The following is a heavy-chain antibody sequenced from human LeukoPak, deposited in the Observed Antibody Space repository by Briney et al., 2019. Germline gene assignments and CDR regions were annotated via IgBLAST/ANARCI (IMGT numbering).Heavy chain of an antibody. CDR3: ARGGFGSGSHFDY. J-gene: IGHJ4*02. CDR2: MNPNSGDT. Sequence: GASVKVSCKASGYTFTSYDINWVRLATGQGLEWMGWMNPNSGDTGYVRKFQGRVTMTRSTSISTAYMELSSLRSEDTAIYYCARGGFGSGSHFDYWGQGTLVTVSS. CDR1: GYTFTSYD. D-gene: IGHD3-10*01. V-gene: IGHV1-8*01.